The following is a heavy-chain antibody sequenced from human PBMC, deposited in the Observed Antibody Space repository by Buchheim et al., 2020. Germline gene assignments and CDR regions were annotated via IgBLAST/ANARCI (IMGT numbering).Heavy chain of an antibody. CDR3: AKNSVVNYGYYFDH. Sequence: QVQLVESGGGVIQPGKSLRLSCAASGFIFSGYGMNWVRQTPGKGLEWVAFISYDGSKKEYADSVKGRFTISRDNSKTSLSLQMGSLRADDTAMYYCAKNSVVNYGYYFDHWGQGIL. CDR2: ISYDGSKK. V-gene: IGHV3-30*18. D-gene: IGHD4-23*01. J-gene: IGHJ4*02. CDR1: GFIFSGYG.